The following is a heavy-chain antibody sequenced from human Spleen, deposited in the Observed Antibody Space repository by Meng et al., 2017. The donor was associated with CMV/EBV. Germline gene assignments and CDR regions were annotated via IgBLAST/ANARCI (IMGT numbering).Heavy chain of an antibody. CDR1: GFTFSSYG. Sequence: LSLTCAASGFTFSSYGMHWVRQAPGKGLEWVAFIRYDGSNKYYADSVKGRFTISRDNSKNTLYLQMNRHRAEDTAVYYRAKSPGSGWYNHDYWGQGTLVTVSS. CDR3: AKSPGSGWYNHDY. CDR2: IRYDGSNK. V-gene: IGHV3-30*02. D-gene: IGHD6-19*01. J-gene: IGHJ4*02.